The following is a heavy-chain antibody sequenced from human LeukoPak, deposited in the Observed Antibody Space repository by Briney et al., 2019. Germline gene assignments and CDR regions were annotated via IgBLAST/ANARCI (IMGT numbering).Heavy chain of an antibody. J-gene: IGHJ4*02. CDR2: INHSGST. D-gene: IGHD2-8*01. V-gene: IGHV4-34*01. CDR1: GGSFSGYY. CDR3: ARGGVY. Sequence: PSETLSLTCAVYGGSFSGYYWSWIRQPPGKGLEWIGEINHSGSTNYNPSLKSRVTISVDTSKNQFSLKLSSVTAADTAVHYCARGGVYWGQGTLVTVSS.